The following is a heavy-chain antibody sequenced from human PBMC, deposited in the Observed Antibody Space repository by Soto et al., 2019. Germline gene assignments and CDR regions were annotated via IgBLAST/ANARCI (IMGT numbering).Heavy chain of an antibody. CDR3: AAGGGLPRYY. V-gene: IGHV4-30-2*01. Sequence: PSATLSLTCAVSGGSISSGGYFWSWIRQPPGKGLEWIGYIYHSGSTYYNPSLKSRVTISVDRSKNQFSLKLSSVTAADTAVYYCAAGGGLPRYYWGQGTLVTVSS. CDR1: GGSISSGGYF. CDR2: IYHSGST. D-gene: IGHD5-12*01. J-gene: IGHJ4*02.